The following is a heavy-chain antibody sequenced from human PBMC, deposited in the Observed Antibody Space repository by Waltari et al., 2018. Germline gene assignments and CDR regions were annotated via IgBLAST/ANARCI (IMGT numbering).Heavy chain of an antibody. CDR1: GGSISSGSYY. Sequence: QVQLQESGPGLVKPSQTLSLTCTVSGGSISSGSYYWSWIRQPAGKGLEWIGRIYTSGSTNYNPSLKSRVTISVDTSKNQFSLKLSSVTAADTAVYYCARSAPEAARPLEIFDYWGQGTLVTVSS. D-gene: IGHD6-6*01. J-gene: IGHJ4*02. V-gene: IGHV4-61*02. CDR3: ARSAPEAARPLEIFDY. CDR2: IYTSGST.